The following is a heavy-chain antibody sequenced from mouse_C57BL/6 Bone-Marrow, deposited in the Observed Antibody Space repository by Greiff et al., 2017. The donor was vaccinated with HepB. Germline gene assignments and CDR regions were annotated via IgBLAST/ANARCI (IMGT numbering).Heavy chain of an antibody. Sequence: VQLQQSGPELVKPGASVKLSCKASGYTFTSYDINWVKQRPGKGLEWIGWIYPRDGSTKYNEKFKGKATLTVDTSSSTAYMELHSLTSADSAVYFCARSRYYGPYYFGYWGQGTTLTVSS. J-gene: IGHJ2*01. CDR2: IYPRDGST. CDR1: GYTFTSYD. D-gene: IGHD1-1*01. CDR3: ARSRYYGPYYFGY. V-gene: IGHV1-85*01.